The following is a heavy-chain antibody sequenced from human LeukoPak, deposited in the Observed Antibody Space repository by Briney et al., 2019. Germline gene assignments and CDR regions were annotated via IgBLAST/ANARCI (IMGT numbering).Heavy chain of an antibody. D-gene: IGHD3-22*01. CDR3: ASGSLPRGYYYDSSGYLGAFDI. CDR1: GGSISSYY. V-gene: IGHV4-59*01. J-gene: IGHJ3*02. Sequence: SSETLSLTCTVSGGSISSYYWSWIRQPPGKGLEWVGYIYYSGSTNYNPSLKSRVTISVDTSKNQFSLKLSSVTAADTAVYYCASGSLPRGYYYDSSGYLGAFDIWGQGTMVTVSS. CDR2: IYYSGST.